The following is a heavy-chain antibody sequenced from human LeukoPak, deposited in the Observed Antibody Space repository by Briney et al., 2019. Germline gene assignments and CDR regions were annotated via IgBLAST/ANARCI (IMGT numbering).Heavy chain of an antibody. J-gene: IGHJ4*02. CDR3: ARGSGYCTNGVCPARGYFDY. CDR1: GYTFTSYD. Sequence: GASVKVSCKASGYTFTSYDINWVRQATGQGLEWMGWMNPNSGNTGYAQKFQGRVTITRNTSIGTAYMELSSLRSEDTAVYYCARGSGYCTNGVCPARGYFDYWGQGTLVTVSS. D-gene: IGHD2-8*01. CDR2: MNPNSGNT. V-gene: IGHV1-8*03.